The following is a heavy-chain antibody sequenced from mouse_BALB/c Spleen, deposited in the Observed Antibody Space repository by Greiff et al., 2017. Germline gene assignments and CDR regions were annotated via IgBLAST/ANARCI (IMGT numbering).Heavy chain of an antibody. J-gene: IGHJ4*01. CDR1: GYTFTTYP. D-gene: IGHD6-5*01. CDR2: FHPYNDDT. Sequence: QVQLQQSGAELVKPGASVKMSCKAFGYTFTTYPIEWMKQNHGKSLEWIGNFHPYNDDTKYNEKFKGKATMTADTSSNTAYLQLSSLTSEDTAVYYCNALGLGYYAMDYWGQGTSVTVSS. V-gene: IGHV1-47*01. CDR3: NALGLGYYAMDY.